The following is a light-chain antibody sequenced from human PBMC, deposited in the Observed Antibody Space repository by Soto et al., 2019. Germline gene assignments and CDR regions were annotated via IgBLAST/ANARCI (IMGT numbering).Light chain of an antibody. J-gene: IGKJ2*01. V-gene: IGKV1-27*01. CDR3: QKYNSAPYT. CDR2: AAS. Sequence: DIQMTQSPSSLSASVGDRVTITCRASQGITNYLAWYQQKPGKVPRLLIYAASTLQSGVPSRFSGSGSGTDFTLSIGSLQPEDVATYYCQKYNSAPYTFGQGTKLEIK. CDR1: QGITNY.